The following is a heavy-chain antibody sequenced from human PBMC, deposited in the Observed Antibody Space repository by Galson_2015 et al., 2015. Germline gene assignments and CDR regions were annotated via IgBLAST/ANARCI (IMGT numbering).Heavy chain of an antibody. D-gene: IGHD3-22*01. CDR3: ARDKTVVVISDYYYGMDV. Sequence: SLRLSCAASGFTFSSYAMHWVRQAPGKGLEWVAVISYDGSNKYYADSVKGRFTISRDNSKNTLYLQMNSLRAEDTAVYYCARDKTVVVISDYYYGMDVWGQGTTVTVSS. V-gene: IGHV3-30-3*01. CDR1: GFTFSSYA. CDR2: ISYDGSNK. J-gene: IGHJ6*02.